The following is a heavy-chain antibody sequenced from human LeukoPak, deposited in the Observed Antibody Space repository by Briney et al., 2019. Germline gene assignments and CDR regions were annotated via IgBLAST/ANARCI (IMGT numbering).Heavy chain of an antibody. CDR2: ISGSGGST. D-gene: IGHD3-22*01. J-gene: IGHJ4*02. V-gene: IGHV3-23*01. Sequence: GGSLRLSCAASGFTFSSYAMSWVRQAPGKGLEWVSAISGSGGSTYYADSVKGRFTISRDNSKNTLYLQMNSLRAEDTAVYYCAKLSSYDSSGYYSQFDYWGQGTLVTVSS. CDR3: AKLSSYDSSGYYSQFDY. CDR1: GFTFSSYA.